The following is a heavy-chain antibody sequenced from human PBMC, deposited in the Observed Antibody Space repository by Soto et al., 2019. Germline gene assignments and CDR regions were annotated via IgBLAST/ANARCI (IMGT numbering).Heavy chain of an antibody. J-gene: IGHJ4*02. CDR3: AHRPSYCSGGSCSSGFDY. D-gene: IGHD2-15*01. V-gene: IGHV2-5*01. CDR1: GFSLSTSGVG. Sequence: QITLKESGPTLVKPTQTLTLTCTFSGFSLSTSGVGVGWIRQPPGKALEWLALIYWYDDKRYSPSLKSRLTITKDTSKNQVVLTMTNMDPVDTATYYCAHRPSYCSGGSCSSGFDYWGQGTLVTVSS. CDR2: IYWYDDK.